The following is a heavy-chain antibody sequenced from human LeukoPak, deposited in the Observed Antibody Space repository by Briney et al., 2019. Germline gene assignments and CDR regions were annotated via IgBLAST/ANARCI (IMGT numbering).Heavy chain of an antibody. V-gene: IGHV3-49*03. J-gene: IGHJ4*02. Sequence: GGSLRLSCTASGFTFGDYAMSWLRQAPGKGLEWVGFIRSKAYGGTTEYAASVKGRFTISRDDSKSIAYLQMNSLKTEDTAVHYCTRTGYSGSYYWGQGTLVTVSS. CDR2: IRSKAYGGTT. CDR3: TRTGYSGSYY. CDR1: GFTFGDYA. D-gene: IGHD1-26*01.